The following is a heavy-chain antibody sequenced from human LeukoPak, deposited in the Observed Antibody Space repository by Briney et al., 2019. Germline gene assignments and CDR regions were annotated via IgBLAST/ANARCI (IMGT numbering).Heavy chain of an antibody. J-gene: IGHJ6*03. D-gene: IGHD6-6*01. CDR3: ARRYSSSPRARYYYMDV. Sequence: ASVKVSCKASGYTFTGYYMHWVRQAPGQGLERMGWINPNSGGTNYAQKFQGRVTMTRDTSISTAYMELSRLRSDDTAVYYCARRYSSSPRARYYYMDVWGKGTTVTVSS. CDR1: GYTFTGYY. CDR2: INPNSGGT. V-gene: IGHV1-2*02.